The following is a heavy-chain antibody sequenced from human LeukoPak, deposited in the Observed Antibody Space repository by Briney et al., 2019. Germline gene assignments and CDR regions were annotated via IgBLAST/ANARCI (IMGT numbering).Heavy chain of an antibody. CDR2: FDPEDGET. D-gene: IGHD3-10*01. CDR3: ATIPVWFGELLFDY. CDR1: GYTLTELS. J-gene: IGHJ4*02. V-gene: IGHV1-24*01. Sequence: ASVKVSCKVSGYTLTELSMHWVRQAPGKGLEWMGGFDPEDGETIYAQKFQGRVTMTEDTSTDTAYMELSSLRSEDTAVYYCATIPVWFGELLFDYWGQGTLVTVPS.